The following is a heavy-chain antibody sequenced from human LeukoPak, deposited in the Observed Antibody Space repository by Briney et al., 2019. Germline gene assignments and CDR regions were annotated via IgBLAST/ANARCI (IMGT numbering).Heavy chain of an antibody. CDR3: ARGRWRPTDYYFDY. Sequence: GRSLRLSCAASGFTFSGYWMSWVRQAPGQGLEWVASINQGGSDKYYVDSVKGRFTISRDNARNSLYLQMNSLRAEDTAVYYCARGRWRPTDYYFDYWGQGTLVTVSS. J-gene: IGHJ4*02. V-gene: IGHV3-7*04. CDR1: GFTFSGYW. CDR2: INQGGSDK. D-gene: IGHD5-24*01.